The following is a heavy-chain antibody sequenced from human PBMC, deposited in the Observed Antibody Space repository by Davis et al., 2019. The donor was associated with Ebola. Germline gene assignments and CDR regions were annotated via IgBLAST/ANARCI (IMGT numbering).Heavy chain of an antibody. J-gene: IGHJ3*01. CDR2: INHSGST. D-gene: IGHD3-9*01. Sequence: SETLSLTCTVSGGSIRTTSYYWGSIRQPPGKGLEWIGEINHSGSTNYNPSLKSRVTISVDTSKNQFSLKLSSVTAADTAVYYCARGLGYFDWGRYWGQGTMVTVSS. CDR3: ARGLGYFDWGRY. CDR1: GGSIRTTSYY. V-gene: IGHV4-39*07.